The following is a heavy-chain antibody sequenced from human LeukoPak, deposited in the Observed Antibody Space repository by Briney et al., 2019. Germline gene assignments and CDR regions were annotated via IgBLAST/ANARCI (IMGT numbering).Heavy chain of an antibody. CDR3: ARGGWYSIN. V-gene: IGHV4-59*01. Sequence: SSETLSLTCGVSGGSISGYYWSWIRQSPGKGLEWIGNTYYSGSSNNNPSLNNFNPSLKSRVTISVDTSKNQFSLKLTSVTAADTAVYFCARGGWYSINWGQGTLVTVSS. CDR2: TYYSGSSNNNPSLN. CDR1: GGSISGYY. D-gene: IGHD6-19*01. J-gene: IGHJ4*02.